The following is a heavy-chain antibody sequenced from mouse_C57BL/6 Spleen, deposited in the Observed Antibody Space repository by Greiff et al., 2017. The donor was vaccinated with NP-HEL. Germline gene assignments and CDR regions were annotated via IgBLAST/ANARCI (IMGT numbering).Heavy chain of an antibody. V-gene: IGHV3-6*01. Sequence: EVQLQQSGPGLVKPSQSLSLTCSVTGYSITSGYYWNWIRQFPGNKLEWMGYISYDGSNNYNPSLKNRISITRDTSKNQFFLKLNSVTTEDTATYYCAREGWDVRDWYFDVWGTGTTVTVSS. D-gene: IGHD4-1*01. CDR2: ISYDGSN. CDR3: AREGWDVRDWYFDV. CDR1: GYSITSGYY. J-gene: IGHJ1*03.